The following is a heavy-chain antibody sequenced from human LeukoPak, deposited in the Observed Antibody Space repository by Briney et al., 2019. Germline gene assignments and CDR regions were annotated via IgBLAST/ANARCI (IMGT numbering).Heavy chain of an antibody. D-gene: IGHD2-21*02. CDR3: AHSPEYCGADCYSNFDY. Sequence: SGPTLVNPTQTLTLTCTFSGFSLSTNGVGVGWIRQPPGKALEWLAVIYWDGDQRYSPSLNSRLTVTKDTSKNQVVLTMTNMDPVDTGTYYCAHSPEYCGADCYSNFDYWGQGTLVTVSS. CDR1: GFSLSTNGVG. CDR2: IYWDGDQ. V-gene: IGHV2-5*02. J-gene: IGHJ4*02.